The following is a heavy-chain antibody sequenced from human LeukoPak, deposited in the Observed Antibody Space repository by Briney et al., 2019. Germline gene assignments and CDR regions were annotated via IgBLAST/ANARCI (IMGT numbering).Heavy chain of an antibody. CDR1: GFTSTRYE. CDR3: AKSRYNRFYY. Sequence: GGSLSLSRAASGFTSTRYEMSWVRQAPGKGLGWVASIRGSGSGGSTSYPASVKGPFTISRDKSKNTLYLQLKSLRAADPAVYYCAKSRYNRFYYWGQGTLVTVSS. CDR2: IRGSGSGGST. V-gene: IGHV3-23*01. J-gene: IGHJ4*02. D-gene: IGHD5-24*01.